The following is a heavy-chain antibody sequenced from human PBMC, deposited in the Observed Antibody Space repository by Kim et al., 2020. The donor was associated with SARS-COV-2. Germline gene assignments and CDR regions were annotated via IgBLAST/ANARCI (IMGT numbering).Heavy chain of an antibody. CDR3: ARDQAAAASGWFDP. Sequence: GGSLRLSCAASGFTVSSSYMSWVRQAPGKGLEWVSVIYSGGTTYYADSVKGRFTISRDNSKNTLYLQMNSLRAEDTAVYYCARDQAAAASGWFDPWGQGTLVTVSS. J-gene: IGHJ5*02. CDR1: GFTVSSSY. CDR2: IYSGGTT. V-gene: IGHV3-53*01. D-gene: IGHD2-2*01.